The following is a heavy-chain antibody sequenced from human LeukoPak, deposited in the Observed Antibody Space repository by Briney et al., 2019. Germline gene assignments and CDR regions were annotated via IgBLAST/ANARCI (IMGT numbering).Heavy chain of an antibody. Sequence: GGSLRLSCAVSGFTISSYAMSWVRQAPGKGLEWVSAMSGSGGSTYYADSVKGRITISRDNSKNMLYLEMNSLRAEDTAVYYCARQPLNRDGYNPFDYWGQGTLVTVSS. CDR1: GFTISSYA. CDR3: ARQPLNRDGYNPFDY. D-gene: IGHD5-12*01. J-gene: IGHJ4*02. V-gene: IGHV3-23*01. CDR2: MSGSGGST.